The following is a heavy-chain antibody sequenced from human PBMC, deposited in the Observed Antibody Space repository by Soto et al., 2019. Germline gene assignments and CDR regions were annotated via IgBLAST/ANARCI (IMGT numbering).Heavy chain of an antibody. CDR1: GFTFTNYA. J-gene: IGHJ4*02. Sequence: EVQLLDSGGGLVQPGGSLRLSCAASGFTFTNYAMSWVRQAPGKGLEWVSAISGSGLTTYYGNSVKGRFTISRDNSKTTLYLQMNSLRVDDTATSFCATEFFGDCTGGSCYSGGSDYWGQGTLVTVSS. D-gene: IGHD2-8*02. CDR3: ATEFFGDCTGGSCYSGGSDY. V-gene: IGHV3-23*01. CDR2: ISGSGLTT.